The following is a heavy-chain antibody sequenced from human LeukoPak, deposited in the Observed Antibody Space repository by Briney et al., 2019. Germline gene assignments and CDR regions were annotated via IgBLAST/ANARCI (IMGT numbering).Heavy chain of an antibody. D-gene: IGHD6-13*01. V-gene: IGHV1-69*13. CDR2: IIPIFGTA. J-gene: IGHJ6*02. CDR1: GGTFSSYA. Sequence: SVKVSCKASGGTFSSYAISWVRQAPGQGLEWMGGIIPIFGTANYAQKFQGRVTITADESTSTAYMELSSLRSEDTAVYYCATWGSSSSPLPTMDVWGQGTTVTVSS. CDR3: ATWGSSSSPLPTMDV.